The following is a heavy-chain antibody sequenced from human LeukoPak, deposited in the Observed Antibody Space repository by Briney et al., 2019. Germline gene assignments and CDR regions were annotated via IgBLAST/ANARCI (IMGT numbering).Heavy chain of an antibody. D-gene: IGHD6-13*01. CDR2: INPNDGST. Sequence: ASVKVSCKASGGTFSSYAISWVRQAPGQGLEWVALINPNDGSTTYAHKSQGRVTMTRDTSTSTVYMDLSRLTSEDTAVYYCVRAPRDSSTMLDYWGQGTLVTVSS. CDR1: GGTFSSYA. CDR3: VRAPRDSSTMLDY. J-gene: IGHJ4*02. V-gene: IGHV1-46*01.